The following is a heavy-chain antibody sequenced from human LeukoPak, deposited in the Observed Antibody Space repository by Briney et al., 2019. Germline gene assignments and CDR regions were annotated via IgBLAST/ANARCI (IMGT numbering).Heavy chain of an antibody. Sequence: GGSLRLSCAVSGFTFSSYSMNWVRQAPGKGLEWVSYISSSSSTIYYADSVKGRFTISRDNAKNSLYLQMNSLGAEDTAVYYCARDSGGSALPNWFDPWGQGTLVTVSS. J-gene: IGHJ5*02. CDR1: GFTFSSYS. D-gene: IGHD2-15*01. CDR2: ISSSSSTI. V-gene: IGHV3-48*01. CDR3: ARDSGGSALPNWFDP.